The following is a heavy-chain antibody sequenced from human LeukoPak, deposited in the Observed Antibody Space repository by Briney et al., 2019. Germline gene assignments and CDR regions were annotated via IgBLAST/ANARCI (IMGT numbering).Heavy chain of an antibody. D-gene: IGHD1-7*01. CDR1: GYTFTSYA. V-gene: IGHV7-4-1*02. CDR3: ARYRGGNWNYRVRFKTSNWFDP. Sequence: GASVKVSCKASGYTFTSYAMNWVRQAPGQGLEWMGWINTNTGNPTYAQGFTGRFVFSLDTSVSTAYLQISSLKAEDTAVYYCARYRGGNWNYRVRFKTSNWFDPWGQGTLVTVSS. CDR2: INTNTGNP. J-gene: IGHJ5*02.